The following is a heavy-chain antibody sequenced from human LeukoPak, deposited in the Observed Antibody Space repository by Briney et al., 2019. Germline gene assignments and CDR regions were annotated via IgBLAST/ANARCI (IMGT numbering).Heavy chain of an antibody. D-gene: IGHD3-10*01. J-gene: IGHJ4*02. CDR3: AGSGSGSYLDY. Sequence: GGSLRLSCAASGFTFSSYGMHWVRQATGKGLEWVSAIGTDGNPYFYGSVKGRFTTSRENAKNSLYHQMNSLRTGDTAVYYCAGSGSGSYLDYWGQGTPVTVSS. V-gene: IGHV3-13*05. CDR2: IGTDGNP. CDR1: GFTFSSYG.